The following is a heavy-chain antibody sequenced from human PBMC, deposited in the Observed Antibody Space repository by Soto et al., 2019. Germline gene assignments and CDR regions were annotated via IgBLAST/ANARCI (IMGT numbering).Heavy chain of an antibody. Sequence: EVQLLESGGGLVQPGGSLRLSCAASGFTFSTYAMSWVRQAPGKGLEWVSTISGSGDSTYYADSVKGRFTISRDNSKNTLYLQLNRLRAEDTAPFYCAKSSSSWYASYFDQWGQGTLVTVSS. CDR2: ISGSGDST. CDR1: GFTFSTYA. D-gene: IGHD6-13*01. V-gene: IGHV3-23*01. J-gene: IGHJ4*02. CDR3: AKSSSSWYASYFDQ.